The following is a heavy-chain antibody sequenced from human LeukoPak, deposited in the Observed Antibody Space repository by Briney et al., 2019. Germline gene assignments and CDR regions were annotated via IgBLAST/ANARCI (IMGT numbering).Heavy chain of an antibody. V-gene: IGHV3-23*01. Sequence: GGSLRLSCAASGFTFSNYALSWVRQAPGKGLERVSAISGSGGSTYYADSVKGRFTISRDNSKNTLYLQMNSLRAEDTAVYSCAKVRCTSATCHPNWFDPWGQGTLVTVSS. CDR2: ISGSGGST. CDR3: AKVRCTSATCHPNWFDP. CDR1: GFTFSNYA. J-gene: IGHJ5*02. D-gene: IGHD2-8*02.